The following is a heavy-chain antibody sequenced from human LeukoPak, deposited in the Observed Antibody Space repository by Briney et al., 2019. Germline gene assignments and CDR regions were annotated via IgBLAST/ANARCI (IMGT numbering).Heavy chain of an antibody. D-gene: IGHD2-2*01. CDR3: ARAGGYCSSTSCYLTAFDI. Sequence: GGSLRLSCAAPGFTFSSYSMNWVRQAPGKGLEWVSSISSSSSYIYYADSVKGRFTISRDNAKNSLYLQMNSLRAEDTAVYYCARAGGYCSSTSCYLTAFDIWGQGTMVTVSS. J-gene: IGHJ3*02. V-gene: IGHV3-21*01. CDR1: GFTFSSYS. CDR2: ISSSSSYI.